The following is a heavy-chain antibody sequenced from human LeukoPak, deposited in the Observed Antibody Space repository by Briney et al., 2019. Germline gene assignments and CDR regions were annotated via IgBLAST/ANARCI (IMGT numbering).Heavy chain of an antibody. CDR3: ARKTGTTSQWRFDP. J-gene: IGHJ5*02. CDR2: IYYSGTT. CDR1: GDSISSSSYY. V-gene: IGHV4-39*01. D-gene: IGHD1-7*01. Sequence: SETLSLTCTVSGDSISSSSYYWAWIRQPPGKGPEWIGSIYYSGTTYYNPSLKSRVTISADTSKNQFSLQLNSVTPEDTAVYYCARKTGTTSQWRFDPWGQGTLVTVSS.